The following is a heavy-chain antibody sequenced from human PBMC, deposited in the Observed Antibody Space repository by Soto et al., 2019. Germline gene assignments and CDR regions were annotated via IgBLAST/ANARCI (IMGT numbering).Heavy chain of an antibody. J-gene: IGHJ4*02. V-gene: IGHV3-23*04. CDR3: AKVSSSGGFHVI. Sequence: EVQLVESGGALVQPGGSLRLSCAASGFTFSTYGMAWVRQAPGKGLDWVASIRGRGDGTHYADAVQGRFVISRDNSINTLFLQMGILRVEDTATYYCAKVSSSGGFHVIGGQGTLVTVSS. CDR1: GFTFSTYG. D-gene: IGHD5-12*01. CDR2: IRGRGDGT.